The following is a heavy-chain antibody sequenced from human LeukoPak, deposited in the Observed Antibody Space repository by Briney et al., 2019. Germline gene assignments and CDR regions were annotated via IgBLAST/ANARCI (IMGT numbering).Heavy chain of an antibody. CDR2: INHSGST. CDR1: GGSFSGYY. V-gene: IGHV4-34*01. Sequence: PSETLSLTCAVYGGSFSGYYWSWIRQPPGKGLEWIGEINHSGSTNYNPSLKSRVTISVDTSKNQFSLKLSSVTAADTAVYYCARASYGDYGIDYWGQGTLVTVSS. J-gene: IGHJ4*02. D-gene: IGHD4-17*01. CDR3: ARASYGDYGIDY.